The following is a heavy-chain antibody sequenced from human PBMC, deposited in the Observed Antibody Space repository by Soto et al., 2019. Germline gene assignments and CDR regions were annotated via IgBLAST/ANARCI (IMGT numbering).Heavy chain of an antibody. CDR1: GGTFSSYA. V-gene: IGHV1-69*12. J-gene: IGHJ3*02. CDR3: ARGRISVVRGVDPSHGAFDI. Sequence: QVQLVQSGAEVKKPGSSVKVSCKASGGTFSSYAISWVRQAPGQGLEWMGGIIPIFGTANYAHKFQGRVTITADESKSTAYMELSRLRYEDTPVYYCARGRISVVRGVDPSHGAFDIWGQGTMVTVSS. D-gene: IGHD3-10*01. CDR2: IIPIFGTA.